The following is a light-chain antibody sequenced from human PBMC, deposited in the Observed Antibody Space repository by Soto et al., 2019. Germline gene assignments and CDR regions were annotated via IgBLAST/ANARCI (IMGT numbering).Light chain of an antibody. J-gene: IGLJ1*01. CDR1: SDVVGNYNL. V-gene: IGLV2-14*02. CDR2: EGN. Sequence: QSVLTQPASVSGSPGQSITISCTGTSDVVGNYNLVSWYQQHPGKAPKLIIYEGNKRPSGVSNRFSGSKSANTASLTISGLQADDEADYYCSSYTITSSPVFGPGTKLTVL. CDR3: SSYTITSSPV.